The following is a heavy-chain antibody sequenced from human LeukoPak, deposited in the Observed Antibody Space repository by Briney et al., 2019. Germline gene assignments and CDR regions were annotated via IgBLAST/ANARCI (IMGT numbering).Heavy chain of an antibody. CDR3: AKDFGRNLGGPGY. J-gene: IGHJ4*02. Sequence: GGSLRLSCAASGFTFSTYTMAWVRQAPGGGLEWVSGISDNGGRTYYADSVKGRFVISRDDSKSTLYLQMNSLRGEDTAVYYCAKDFGRNLGGPGYWGRGTLVIVSS. CDR2: ISDNGGRT. V-gene: IGHV3-23*01. CDR1: GFTFSTYT. D-gene: IGHD1-14*01.